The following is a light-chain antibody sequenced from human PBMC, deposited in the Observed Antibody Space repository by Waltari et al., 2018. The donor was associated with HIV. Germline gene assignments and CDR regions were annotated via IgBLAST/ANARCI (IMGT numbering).Light chain of an antibody. CDR2: GNI. J-gene: IGLJ2*01. V-gene: IGLV1-40*01. Sequence: QSVLTQPPSMSGVPGQRVTISCTGSSSNFGAGYDVHWYQQLPRATPRLLIYGNIYRPSGVPDRFSGSRSGTSASLAITGLQAEDEADYYCQSYDTSLGVVVFGGGTRLTVL. CDR1: SSNFGAGYD. CDR3: QSYDTSLGVVV.